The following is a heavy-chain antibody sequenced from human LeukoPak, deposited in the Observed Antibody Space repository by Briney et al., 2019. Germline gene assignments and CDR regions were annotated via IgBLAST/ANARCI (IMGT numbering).Heavy chain of an antibody. Sequence: GGSLRLSCAASGFTLSTYAMSWVRQTPGKGLEWVAATSSSDAGTYHADSVRGRFTISRDNSKNTLYLQMNSLRVEDTALYYCARRAPSHDFDDWGQGTLVTVSS. CDR1: GFTLSTYA. CDR3: ARRAPSHDFDD. J-gene: IGHJ4*02. V-gene: IGHV3-23*01. CDR2: TSSSDAGT.